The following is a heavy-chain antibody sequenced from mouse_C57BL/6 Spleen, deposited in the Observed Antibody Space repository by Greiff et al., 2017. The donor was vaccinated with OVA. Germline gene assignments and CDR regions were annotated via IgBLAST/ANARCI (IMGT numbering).Heavy chain of an antibody. CDR2: ILPGSGST. D-gene: IGHD2-3*01. V-gene: IGHV1-9*01. J-gene: IGHJ2*01. Sequence: QVQLQQSGAELMKPGASVKLSCKATGYTFTGYWIEWVKQRPGHGLEWIGEILPGSGSTNYNEKFKGKATFTAATSSNTAYMQLSSLTTEDSAIYYCARGEGYDGYRTSFDYWGQGTTLTVSS. CDR3: ARGEGYDGYRTSFDY. CDR1: GYTFTGYW.